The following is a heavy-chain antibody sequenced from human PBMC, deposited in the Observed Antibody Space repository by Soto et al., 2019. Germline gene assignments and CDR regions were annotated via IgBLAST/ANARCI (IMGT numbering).Heavy chain of an antibody. Sequence: QVQLVESGGGVVRPGRSLRLSCAASGFTLSSYAMYWVRQAPGKGLEWVAFISFDGNNGYADSVKGRFTISRDNSKNTVYLQMNSLRGEDTAVYYCARDRSDVWGQGNLVTVSS. CDR3: ARDRSDV. CDR1: GFTLSSYA. J-gene: IGHJ4*02. CDR2: ISFDGNNG. V-gene: IGHV3-30-3*01.